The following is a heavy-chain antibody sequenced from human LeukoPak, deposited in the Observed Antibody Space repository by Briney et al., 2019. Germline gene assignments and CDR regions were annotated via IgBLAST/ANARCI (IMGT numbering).Heavy chain of an antibody. D-gene: IGHD3-3*01. Sequence: GESLKISCKGSGYSFTSYWIGWVRQMPGKGLEWMGIIYPGDSDTRYSPSFQGQVTISADKSISTAYLQWSSLKASDTAMYYCARRPTYYDFWRGPFDYWGQGTLVTVSS. CDR2: IYPGDSDT. J-gene: IGHJ4*02. CDR3: ARRPTYYDFWRGPFDY. V-gene: IGHV5-51*01. CDR1: GYSFTSYW.